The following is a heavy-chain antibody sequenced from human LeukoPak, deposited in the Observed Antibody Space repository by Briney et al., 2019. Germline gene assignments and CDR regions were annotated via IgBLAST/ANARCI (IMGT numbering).Heavy chain of an antibody. J-gene: IGHJ6*02. Sequence: KSSETLSLTCAVSGGSISSSSYYWGWIRQPPGKGLEWIGYIYYSGSTYYNPSLKSRVTISVDTSKNQFSLKLSSVTAADTAVYYCARGDLGLADYYYYGMDVWGQGTTVTVSS. V-gene: IGHV4-30-4*08. CDR2: IYYSGST. CDR3: ARGDLGLADYYYYGMDV. CDR1: GGSISSSSYY. D-gene: IGHD3-3*01.